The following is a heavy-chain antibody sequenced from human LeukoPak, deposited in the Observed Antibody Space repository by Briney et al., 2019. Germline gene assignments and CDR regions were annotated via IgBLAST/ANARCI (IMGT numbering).Heavy chain of an antibody. D-gene: IGHD2-2*01. CDR1: GGSISSYY. CDR2: IYYSGST. V-gene: IGHV4-59*12. Sequence: PSETLSLTCTVSGGSISSYYWSWIRQPPGKGLEWIGYIYYSGSTNYNPSLKSRVTISVDTSKNQFSLKLSSVTAADTAVYYCARRGRIPYCSSTSCQGGWFDPWGQGTLVTVSS. CDR3: ARRGRIPYCSSTSCQGGWFDP. J-gene: IGHJ5*02.